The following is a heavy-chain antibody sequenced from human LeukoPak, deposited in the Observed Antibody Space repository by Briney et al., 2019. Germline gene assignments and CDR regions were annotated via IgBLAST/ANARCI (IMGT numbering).Heavy chain of an antibody. D-gene: IGHD4-23*01. CDR1: GFNFNNYD. V-gene: IGHV3-13*01. CDR3: ARDRGNSFDY. J-gene: IGHJ4*02. Sequence: PGGSLRLSCAASGFNFNNYDMHWVRQAPGKGLEWVSALGSAGDTYYPDSVKGRFTISRDNAKNSLYLQMNSLRAEDTAVYYCARDRGNSFDYWGQGTLVTVSS. CDR2: LGSAGDT.